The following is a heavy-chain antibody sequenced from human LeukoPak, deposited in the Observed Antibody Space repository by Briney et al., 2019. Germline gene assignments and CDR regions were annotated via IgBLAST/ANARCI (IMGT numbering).Heavy chain of an antibody. CDR3: ARDSDGDYVLGFNWFDP. Sequence: GASVKVSCKASGYTFTSYYMHWVRQAPGQGLEWMGIINPSGGSTSYAQKFQGRVTMTRDTSTSTVYMELSSLRSEDTAVYYCARDSDGDYVLGFNWFDPWGQGTLVTVSS. CDR1: GYTFTSYY. V-gene: IGHV1-46*01. CDR2: INPSGGST. J-gene: IGHJ5*02. D-gene: IGHD4-17*01.